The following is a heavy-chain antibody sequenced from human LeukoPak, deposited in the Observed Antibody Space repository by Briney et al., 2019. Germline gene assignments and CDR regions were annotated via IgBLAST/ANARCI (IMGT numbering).Heavy chain of an antibody. CDR2: IYYSGST. V-gene: IGHV4-59*01. CDR3: ARGGHCSSTSCYGDFDY. J-gene: IGHJ4*02. Sequence: SETLSLTCTVSGGSISSYYWSWIRQPPGMGLEGIGYIYYSGSTNYNPSLKSRVTISVDTSKNQFSLKLSSVTAADTAVYYCARGGHCSSTSCYGDFDYWGQGTLVTVSS. CDR1: GGSISSYY. D-gene: IGHD2-2*01.